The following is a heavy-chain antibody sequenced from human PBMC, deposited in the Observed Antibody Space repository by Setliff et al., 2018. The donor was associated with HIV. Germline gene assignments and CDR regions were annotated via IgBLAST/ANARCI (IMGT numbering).Heavy chain of an antibody. CDR3: AREKGFGGATGWFDP. CDR2: IYTTGRT. CDR1: SGSLRRGTYY. V-gene: IGHV4-61*02. J-gene: IGHJ5*02. D-gene: IGHD2-15*01. Sequence: SETLSLTCTVSSGSLRRGTYYWTWIRQPAGKGLDWIGRIYTTGRTSYNPSLKNRVTMSIDSSRNQFSLKINSVTAADTAIYFCAREKGFGGATGWFDPWGQGTLVTVSS.